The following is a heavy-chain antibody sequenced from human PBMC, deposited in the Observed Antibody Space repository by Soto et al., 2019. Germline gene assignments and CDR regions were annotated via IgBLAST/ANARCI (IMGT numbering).Heavy chain of an antibody. CDR1: SISTYY. D-gene: IGHD5-12*01. CDR3: ARASKGWLQFYFDY. Sequence: SETLSLTCTVDSISTYYWNWIRQSPGKGLEWIGYIYYMGRTNYNPSLRSRVTMSIDTSRNQFSLKLRSVTAADTAVYYCARASKGWLQFYFDYWGQGTLVTVS. J-gene: IGHJ4*02. V-gene: IGHV4-59*01. CDR2: IYYMGRT.